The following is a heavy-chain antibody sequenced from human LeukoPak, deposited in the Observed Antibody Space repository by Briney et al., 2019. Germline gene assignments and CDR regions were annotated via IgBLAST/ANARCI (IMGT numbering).Heavy chain of an antibody. J-gene: IGHJ4*02. V-gene: IGHV4-61*02. CDR3: ASGIVSASFDY. CDR1: GGSISRGSYY. CDR2: IYTSGST. Sequence: SETLCLTCAVSGGSISRGSYYWRWGRQPGGKGLEWMGRIYTSGSTNYNPSLKSRVTISVDTPKNQFSLKLSSVTAADTAVYYCASGIVSASFDYWGQGTLVTVSS. D-gene: IGHD1-26*01.